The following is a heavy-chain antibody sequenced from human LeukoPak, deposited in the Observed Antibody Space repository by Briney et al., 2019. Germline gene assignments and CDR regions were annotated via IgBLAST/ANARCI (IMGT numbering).Heavy chain of an antibody. CDR1: GGSIGSSSYY. Sequence: SETLSLTCTVSGGSIGSSSYYWGWIRQPPGKGLNWIGSIYYSGSTYYNPSLKSRVTISVDTSRDQFSPKLSSVTAADTAVYYCARPDDSSGYYFDYWGQGTLVTVSS. J-gene: IGHJ4*02. CDR3: ARPDDSSGYYFDY. V-gene: IGHV4-39*07. CDR2: IYYSGST. D-gene: IGHD3-22*01.